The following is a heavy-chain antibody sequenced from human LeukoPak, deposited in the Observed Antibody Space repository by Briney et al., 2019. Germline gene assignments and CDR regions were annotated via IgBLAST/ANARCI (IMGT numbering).Heavy chain of an antibody. CDR1: GFPFSSYP. CDR3: ASATTAMVDY. CDR2: IPYDGSYE. J-gene: IGHJ4*02. V-gene: IGHV3-30*01. Sequence: GGSLRLSCAASGFPFSSYPMHWVRQAPGKGLEWVAVIPYDGSYENYADSVKGRFIISRDNSKSTLYLQMNSLRAEDTAVYFCASATTAMVDYWGQGTLVTVSS. D-gene: IGHD5-18*01.